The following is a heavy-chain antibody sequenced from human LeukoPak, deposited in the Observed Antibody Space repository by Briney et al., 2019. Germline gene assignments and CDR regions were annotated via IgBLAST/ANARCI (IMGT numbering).Heavy chain of an antibody. CDR2: FDPEGGET. V-gene: IGHV1-24*01. J-gene: IGHJ6*03. Sequence: ASVKVSCKVSGYTLTELSMHWVRQAPGKGLEWMGGFDPEGGETIYAQKFQGRVTMTEDTSTDTAYMELSSLRSEDTAVYYCATAQYYYYYMDVWGKGTTVTVSS. CDR1: GYTLTELS. CDR3: ATAQYYYYYMDV.